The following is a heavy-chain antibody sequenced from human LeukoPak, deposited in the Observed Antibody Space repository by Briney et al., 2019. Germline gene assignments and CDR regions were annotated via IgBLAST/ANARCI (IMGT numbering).Heavy chain of an antibody. V-gene: IGHV1-18*01. CDR2: ISAYNGNT. D-gene: IGHD4-11*01. J-gene: IGHJ4*02. CDR1: GYTFTSYG. CDR3: ARDAAPNSNYYFDY. Sequence: GASVKVSCKASGYTFTSYGISWVRQAPGQGLEWMGWISAYNGNTNYAQKFQGRVTMTRDTSISTAYMELSRLRSDDTAVYYCARDAAPNSNYYFDYWGQGTLVTVSS.